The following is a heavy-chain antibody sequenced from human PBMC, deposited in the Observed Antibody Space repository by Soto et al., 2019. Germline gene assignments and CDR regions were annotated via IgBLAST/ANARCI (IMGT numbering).Heavy chain of an antibody. CDR3: ARGVQDGGYSGNDYYGLDV. D-gene: IGHD5-12*01. CDR2: IIPMFGTT. V-gene: IGHV1-69*06. Sequence: QVQLVQSGPEVKKPGSSVKVSCRSSGGTFSSYSLSWVRQAPGQGPEWMGRIIPMFGTTKYAQRFQGRVTITADKATSTSSMDWSSLRTEDTVVYYCARGVQDGGYSGNDYYGLDVWGQGTTVTVSS. CDR1: GGTFSSYS. J-gene: IGHJ6*02.